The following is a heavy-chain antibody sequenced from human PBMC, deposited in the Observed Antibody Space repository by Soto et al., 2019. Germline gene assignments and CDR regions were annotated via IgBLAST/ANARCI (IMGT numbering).Heavy chain of an antibody. CDR3: ARALFIAVAGHYYYYAMNV. J-gene: IGHJ6*02. Sequence: SVKVSCKASGGTFSGYAISWVRQAPGQGLEWMGGIIPIFGTANYAQKFQGRVTFTADESTSTAYMELSSLRSEDTAVYYCARALFIAVAGHYYYYAMNVWGQGTTVTVSS. D-gene: IGHD6-19*01. V-gene: IGHV1-69*13. CDR1: GGTFSGYA. CDR2: IIPIFGTA.